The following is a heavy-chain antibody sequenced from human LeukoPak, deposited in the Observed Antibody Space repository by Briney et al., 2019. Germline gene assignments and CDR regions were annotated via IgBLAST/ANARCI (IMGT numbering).Heavy chain of an antibody. CDR1: GYTFTGYY. J-gene: IGHJ5*02. V-gene: IGHV1-2*02. CDR3: AIIVVVPAAYWDNWFDP. Sequence: VASVKVSCKASGYTFTGYYMHWVRQAPGQGLEWMGWINPDTGGTNYAQKFQGRVTMTRDTSISTAYMELSRLRSDDTAVYYCAIIVVVPAAYWDNWFDPWGQGTLVTVSS. CDR2: INPDTGGT. D-gene: IGHD2-2*01.